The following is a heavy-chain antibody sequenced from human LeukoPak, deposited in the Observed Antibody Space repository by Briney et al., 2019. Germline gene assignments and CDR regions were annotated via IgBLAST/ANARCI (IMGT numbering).Heavy chain of an antibody. J-gene: IGHJ4*02. CDR2: ISSSNSFI. CDR3: ARDGGWLQYIDY. Sequence: PGGSLRLSCAASGSSFTTYSMNWVRQAPGKGLEWVSSISSSNSFIYYADSVKGRFTISRDNAKNSLYLQMNSLRAEDTAVYYCARDGGWLQYIDYWGQGTLVTVSS. V-gene: IGHV3-21*01. D-gene: IGHD5-24*01. CDR1: GSSFTTYS.